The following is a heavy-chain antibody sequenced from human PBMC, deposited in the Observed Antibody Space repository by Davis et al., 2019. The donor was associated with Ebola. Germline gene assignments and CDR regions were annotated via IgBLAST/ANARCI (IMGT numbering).Heavy chain of an antibody. V-gene: IGHV1-69*13. CDR1: GGTFSSYT. CDR2: VIPVFGTT. CDR3: AREVGETKLDQ. Sequence: SVKVSCKASGGTFSSYTNTWVRQAPGEGLEGMGWVIPVFGTTNYAQKFQGRVTLTADESTSTAYMELTNLRSDDTAVYYCAREVGETKLDQWGQGTLVTVSS. D-gene: IGHD1-26*01. J-gene: IGHJ4*02.